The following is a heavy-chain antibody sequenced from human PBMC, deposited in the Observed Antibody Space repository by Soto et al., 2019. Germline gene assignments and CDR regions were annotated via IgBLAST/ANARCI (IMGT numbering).Heavy chain of an antibody. CDR3: ARVVRYFDTPYGMDV. CDR1: GFTFSNYA. D-gene: IGHD3-9*01. CDR2: IGSSGSNT. V-gene: IGHV3-23*01. J-gene: IGHJ6*02. Sequence: GGSLRLSCAASGFTFSNYAISWVRQAPGKGLGWVSGIGSSGSNTYYADSVKGRFTISRDNSKNTLFLQMNSLRAEDTAEYYCARVVRYFDTPYGMDVWGQGTTVTVSS.